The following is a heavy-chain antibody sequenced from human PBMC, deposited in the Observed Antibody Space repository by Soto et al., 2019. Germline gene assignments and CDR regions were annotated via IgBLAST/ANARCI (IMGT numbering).Heavy chain of an antibody. Sequence: QGQLQQWGAGLLKPSETLSLTCAVYGGSFSGYYWTWIRQPPGTGLEWIGEINHSGSTNYNPSLKSRVTISADTSKNQFSLKLTSVTAADTAVYYCARDKITGLFDYWGQGTLVTVSS. CDR3: ARDKITGLFDY. V-gene: IGHV4-34*01. CDR1: GGSFSGYY. CDR2: INHSGST. D-gene: IGHD2-8*02. J-gene: IGHJ4*02.